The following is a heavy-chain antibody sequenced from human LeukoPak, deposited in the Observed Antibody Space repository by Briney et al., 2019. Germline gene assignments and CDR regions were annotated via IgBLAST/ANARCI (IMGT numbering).Heavy chain of an antibody. CDR2: IYYSGST. CDR1: GGSISSGGYY. Sequence: SQTLSLTCTVSGGSISSGGYYWSWIRQPPGKGLEWIGYIYYSGSTNYNPSLKSRVTISVDMSKNQFSLKLSSVTAADTAVYYCARVVVQRYYFDYWGQGTLVTVSS. V-gene: IGHV4-61*08. J-gene: IGHJ4*02. D-gene: IGHD3-22*01. CDR3: ARVVVQRYYFDY.